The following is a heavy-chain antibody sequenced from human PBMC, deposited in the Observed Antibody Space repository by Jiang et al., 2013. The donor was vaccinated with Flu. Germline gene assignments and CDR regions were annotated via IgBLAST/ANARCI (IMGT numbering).Heavy chain of an antibody. CDR3: ARDRGSGSHNDY. CDR1: GFTFSSSW. CDR2: IKQDGSEK. J-gene: IGHJ4*02. D-gene: IGHD3-10*01. V-gene: IGHV3-7*01. Sequence: GLVQPGGSLRLSCVVSGFTFSSSWMSWVRQAPGKGLEWVANIKQDGSEKHYVDSVKGRFTISRDNAENSLYLQMNSLRAEDTAVYYCARDRGSGSHNDYWGQGTLVTVSS.